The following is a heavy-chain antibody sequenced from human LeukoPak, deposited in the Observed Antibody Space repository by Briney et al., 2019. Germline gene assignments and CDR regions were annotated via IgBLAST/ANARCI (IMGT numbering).Heavy chain of an antibody. CDR1: GFTFDDYT. CDR3: AKDASVDIVVVPAALYYYYGMDV. CDR2: ISWDGGST. J-gene: IGHJ6*02. V-gene: IGHV3-43*01. D-gene: IGHD2-2*03. Sequence: PGGSLRLSCAASGFTFDDYTMHWVRQAPGKGLEWVSLISWDGGSTYYADSVKGRFTISRDNSKNSLYLQMNSLRTEDTALYYCAKDASVDIVVVPAALYYYYGMDVWGQGTTVTVSS.